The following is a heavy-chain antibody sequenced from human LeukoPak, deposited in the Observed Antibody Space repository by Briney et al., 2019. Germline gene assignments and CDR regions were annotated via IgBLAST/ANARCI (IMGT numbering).Heavy chain of an antibody. J-gene: IGHJ4*02. CDR2: LYYSGST. CDR3: ARHAGKRWVQFPLGY. V-gene: IGHV4-59*08. Sequence: SETLSLTCTVSGDSISSYYWSWIRQPPGKGLEWIGYLYYSGSTNYNPSLKSRVTISVDASKNQFSLELRSVTAADTAVYYCARHAGKRWVQFPLGYWGQGTLVTVSS. CDR1: GDSISSYY. D-gene: IGHD5-24*01.